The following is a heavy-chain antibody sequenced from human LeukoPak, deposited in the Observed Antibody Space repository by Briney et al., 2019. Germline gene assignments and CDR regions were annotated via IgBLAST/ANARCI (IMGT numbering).Heavy chain of an antibody. CDR1: GFTFSSHA. V-gene: IGHV3-30-3*01. J-gene: IGHJ4*02. CDR3: ARDLGIVVIQCYFDF. D-gene: IGHD3-22*01. CDR2: ISYDGNNK. Sequence: PGGSLRLSCAASGFTFSSHAIHWVRQTPGKGLEWVAVISYDGNNKYYADSVKGRFTLSRDNSKNTLYLQMNSLRAEDTAVYYCARDLGIVVIQCYFDFWGQGTLVTVSS.